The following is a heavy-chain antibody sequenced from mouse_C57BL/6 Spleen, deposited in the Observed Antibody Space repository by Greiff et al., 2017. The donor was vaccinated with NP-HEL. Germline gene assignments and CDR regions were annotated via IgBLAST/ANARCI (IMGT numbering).Heavy chain of an antibody. V-gene: IGHV1-64*01. J-gene: IGHJ4*01. Sequence: QVQLQQSGAELVKPGASVKLSCKASGYTFTSYWMHWVKQRPGQGLEWIGMIHPNSGSTNYNEKFKSKATLTVDKSSSTAYMQLSSLTSEDSAVYYCARSPREDAMDYWGQGTSVTVSS. CDR2: IHPNSGST. D-gene: IGHD2-10*02. CDR1: GYTFTSYW. CDR3: ARSPREDAMDY.